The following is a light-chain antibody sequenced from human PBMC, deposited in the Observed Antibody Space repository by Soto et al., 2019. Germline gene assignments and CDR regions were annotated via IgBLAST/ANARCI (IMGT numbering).Light chain of an antibody. V-gene: IGKV1-8*01. J-gene: IGKJ2*01. Sequence: ALRMTQSPSSFSASTGDRVTITCRASQGIGSYLAWFQQKSGTAPKLLIYAASTLQSGIPSRFSCRRSGTDFTLTISCLQSEDFATYYCQQYYNFPFTFGQGTKLEIK. CDR1: QGIGSY. CDR3: QQYYNFPFT. CDR2: AAS.